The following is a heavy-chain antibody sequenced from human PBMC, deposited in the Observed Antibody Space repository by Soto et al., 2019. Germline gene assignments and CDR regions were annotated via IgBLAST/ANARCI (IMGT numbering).Heavy chain of an antibody. CDR3: ARAGIAAAGTFKY. D-gene: IGHD6-13*01. CDR2: INSANGNT. J-gene: IGHJ4*02. CDR1: GYTFTSHA. V-gene: IGHV1-3*01. Sequence: ASVKVSCKASGYTFTSHAMHWVRQAPGQRLEWMGWINSANGNTKYSQKFQGRATITRDTSASTAYMELRSLRSDDTAVYYCARAGIAAAGTFKYWGQGTLVTVSS.